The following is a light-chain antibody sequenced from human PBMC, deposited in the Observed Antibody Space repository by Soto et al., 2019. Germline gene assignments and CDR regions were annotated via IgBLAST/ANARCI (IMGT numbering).Light chain of an antibody. CDR2: EVS. Sequence: QSALTQLPSASGSPGQSVTISCTGTSSDVGGYNYVSWYQQHPGKAPKLMIYEVSKRPSGVPDRFSGSKSGNTASLTVSGLHAEDEADYYCSSYAGSNNLRVFGTGTKVNVL. V-gene: IGLV2-8*01. CDR1: SSDVGGYNY. CDR3: SSYAGSNNLRV. J-gene: IGLJ1*01.